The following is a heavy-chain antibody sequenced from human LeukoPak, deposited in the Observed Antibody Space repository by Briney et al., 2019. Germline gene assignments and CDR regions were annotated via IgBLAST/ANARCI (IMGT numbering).Heavy chain of an antibody. CDR2: INHSGST. V-gene: IGHV4-34*01. D-gene: IGHD6-6*01. CDR1: GGSFSGYY. CDR3: ARGKTEYSSSPQRTHYFDY. Sequence: PSETLSLTCAVYGGSFSGYYWSWIRQPPGKGLEWIGEINHSGSTNYNPSLKSRVTISVDTSKNQFSLKLSSVTAADTAVYYCARGKTEYSSSPQRTHYFDYWGQGTLVTVSS. J-gene: IGHJ4*02.